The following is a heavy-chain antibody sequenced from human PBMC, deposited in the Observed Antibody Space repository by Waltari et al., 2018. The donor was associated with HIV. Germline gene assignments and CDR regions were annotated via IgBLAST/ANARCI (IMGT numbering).Heavy chain of an antibody. CDR3: TTDYWVVTAY. CDR1: GLTFSDAW. D-gene: IGHD2-21*02. Sequence: EVQLVESGGGLVKPGGSLRLSCAASGLTFSDAWMNWVRQAPGKGLEWVGRIKRSTDGGTIDYAAPVKGRFTISRDDSKNTLYLQMNSLKTEDTAVYFCTTDYWVVTAYWGQGTLVTVSS. V-gene: IGHV3-15*01. CDR2: IKRSTDGGTI. J-gene: IGHJ4*02.